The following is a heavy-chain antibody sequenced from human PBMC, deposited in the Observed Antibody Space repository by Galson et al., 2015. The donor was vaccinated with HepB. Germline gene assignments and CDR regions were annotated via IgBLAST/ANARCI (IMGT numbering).Heavy chain of an antibody. CDR1: GFTFSNYD. CDR3: SRANVYYFDY. J-gene: IGHJ4*02. D-gene: IGHD5-24*01. CDR2: ISGSGGIT. Sequence: SLRLSCAASGFTFSNYDMSWVRQAPGKGLEWVSGISGSGGITYYADSVKGRFTISRDNSKNTLYLQMNGLRAEDTATYYCSRANVYYFDYWGQGTLVTVSS. V-gene: IGHV3-23*01.